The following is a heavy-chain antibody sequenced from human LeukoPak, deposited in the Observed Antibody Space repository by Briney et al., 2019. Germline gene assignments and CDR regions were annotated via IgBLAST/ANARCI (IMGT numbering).Heavy chain of an antibody. J-gene: IGHJ4*02. CDR3: ARHRRTVTTQIFDY. CDR1: GASISSYC. V-gene: IGHV4-59*08. D-gene: IGHD4-17*01. Sequence: PSETLSLTCTVSGASISSYCWSWIRQPPGKGLEWIGYIYYSGSTNYNPSLKSRVTISVDTSKNQFSLKLSSATAADTAVYYCARHRRTVTTQIFDYWGQGTLVTVSS. CDR2: IYYSGST.